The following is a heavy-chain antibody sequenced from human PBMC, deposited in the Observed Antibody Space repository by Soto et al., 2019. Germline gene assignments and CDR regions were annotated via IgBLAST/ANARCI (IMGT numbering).Heavy chain of an antibody. V-gene: IGHV1-69*06. CDR1: GGTFSSYA. CDR3: ARDGRYSGYDSGY. J-gene: IGHJ4*02. Sequence: ASVKVSCKASGGTFSSYAISWVRQAPGQGLEWMGGIIPIFGTANYAQKFQGRVTITADKSTSTAYMELSSLRSEDTAVYYCARDGRYSGYDSGYWGQGTLVTVSS. D-gene: IGHD5-12*01. CDR2: IIPIFGTA.